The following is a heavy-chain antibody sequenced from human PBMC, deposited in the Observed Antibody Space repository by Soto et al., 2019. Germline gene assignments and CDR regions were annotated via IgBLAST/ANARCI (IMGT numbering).Heavy chain of an antibody. CDR3: ARHGEAAGTLSRFYP. Sequence: PGESLKISCKGSGYSFTSYWIGWVRQMHGKGLEWMGIIYPGDSDTRYSPSFQGQVTISADKSISTAYLRWTSLKASDTAMYYCARHGEAAGTLSRFYPWGQGTLVTVSP. CDR1: GYSFTSYW. V-gene: IGHV5-51*01. D-gene: IGHD6-13*01. J-gene: IGHJ5*02. CDR2: IYPGDSDT.